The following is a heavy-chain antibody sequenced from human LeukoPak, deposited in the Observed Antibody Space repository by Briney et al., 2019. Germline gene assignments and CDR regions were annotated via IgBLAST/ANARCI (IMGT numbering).Heavy chain of an antibody. V-gene: IGHV4-59*01. CDR1: GGSISSYC. D-gene: IGHD4-17*01. CDR2: IYYSGRT. J-gene: IGHJ6*02. Sequence: PSETLSLTCSVSGGSISSYCWSWIRQPPGKGLEWIGYIYYSGRTNYNPSLKSRVTISVDTSKNQFSLKMSSVTDADTAVYYCARTVSSSYYYYGMDVWGQGTTVTVSS. CDR3: ARTVSSSYYYYGMDV.